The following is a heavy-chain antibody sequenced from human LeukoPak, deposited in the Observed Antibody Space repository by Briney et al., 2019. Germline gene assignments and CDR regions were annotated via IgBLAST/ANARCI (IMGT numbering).Heavy chain of an antibody. CDR2: ISGSGDDT. J-gene: IGHJ4*02. CDR3: ARLSGTSGTTSRVLHY. V-gene: IGHV3-23*01. D-gene: IGHD1-1*01. Sequence: GGSLRLSCAASGFTFTTYAMTWVRQAPGKGLEWASAISGSGDDTYYADSVRGRFTISRDNSENTVSLQVNSLRAEDTAVYYCARLSGTSGTTSRVLHYWGQGTLVTVSS. CDR1: GFTFTTYA.